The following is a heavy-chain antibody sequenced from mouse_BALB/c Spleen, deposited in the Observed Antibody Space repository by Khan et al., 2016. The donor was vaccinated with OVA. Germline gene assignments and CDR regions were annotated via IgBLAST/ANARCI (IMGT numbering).Heavy chain of an antibody. CDR2: IYPGTDNS. Sequence: QVQLKESGAELVRPGASVKLSCKTSGYIFTNYWIHWVKQRSGQDLEWIARIYPGTDNSYYNEKLKDRATLTADKSSSTVYMQLSSLKSEDSAVYFCAREEALYYFDYWGQGTTLTVSS. D-gene: IGHD3-2*02. CDR1: GYIFTNYW. J-gene: IGHJ2*01. V-gene: IGHV1-76*01. CDR3: AREEALYYFDY.